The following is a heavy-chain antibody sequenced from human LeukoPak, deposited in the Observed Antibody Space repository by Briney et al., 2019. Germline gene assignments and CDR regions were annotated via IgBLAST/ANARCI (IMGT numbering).Heavy chain of an antibody. CDR2: IYYSGST. CDR1: GGSISSSSYY. Sequence: KPSXTLSLTCPVSGGSISSSSYYWGWIRQPPGKGLEWIGSIYYSGSTYYTPSLKRRVTISVDTSKNQFSLKLSSVTAADTAVYYCARFYVDTAPHFDYWGQGTLVTVSS. J-gene: IGHJ4*02. CDR3: ARFYVDTAPHFDY. D-gene: IGHD5-18*01. V-gene: IGHV4-39*01.